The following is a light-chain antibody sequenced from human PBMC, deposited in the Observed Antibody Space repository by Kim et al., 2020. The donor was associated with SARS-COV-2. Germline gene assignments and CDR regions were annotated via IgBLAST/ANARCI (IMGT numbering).Light chain of an antibody. CDR3: QQSYSTPRT. CDR1: QSISSY. V-gene: IGKV1-39*01. CDR2: AAS. Sequence: GDRVTITCRASQSISSYLNWYQQKPGKAPKLLIYAASSLQSGVPSRFSGSGSGTDFTLTITSLQPEDFATYYCQQSYSTPRTFGQGTKVDIK. J-gene: IGKJ1*01.